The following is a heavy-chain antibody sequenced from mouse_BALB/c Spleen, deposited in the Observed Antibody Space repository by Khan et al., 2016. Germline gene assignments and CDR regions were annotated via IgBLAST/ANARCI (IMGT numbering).Heavy chain of an antibody. CDR1: GFTFSNYW. J-gene: IGHJ3*01. Sequence: EVKLEESGGGLVQPGGSMTLSCVASGFTFSNYWMNWVRQFPEKGLEWIAEIRLQSNNYATHYAESVKGRFTMSREDSKSVVYLQMNNLRPEDTYIYYCTRPFAYWGQGTLVTVSA. CDR2: IRLQSNNYAT. V-gene: IGHV6-6*02. CDR3: TRPFAY.